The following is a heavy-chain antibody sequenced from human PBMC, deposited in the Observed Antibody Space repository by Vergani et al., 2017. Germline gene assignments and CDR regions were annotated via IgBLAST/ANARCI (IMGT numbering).Heavy chain of an antibody. CDR3: ATGRDYVGIKFDY. CDR1: GGTFSSYA. CDR2: IIPILGIA. D-gene: IGHD4-17*01. Sequence: QVQLVQSGAEVKKPGASVKVSCKASGGTFSSYAISWVRQAPGQGLEWMGRIIPILGIANYAQKFQGRVTMTEDTSTDTAYMELSSLRSEDTAVYYCATGRDYVGIKFDYWGQGTLVTVSS. J-gene: IGHJ4*02. V-gene: IGHV1-69*04.